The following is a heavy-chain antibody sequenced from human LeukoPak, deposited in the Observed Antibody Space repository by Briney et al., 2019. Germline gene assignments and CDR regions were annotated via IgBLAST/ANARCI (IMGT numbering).Heavy chain of an antibody. D-gene: IGHD3-22*01. CDR3: TRDAEISGYTWYNWFDP. V-gene: IGHV4-34*01. CDR1: GGSFSGYY. J-gene: IGHJ5*02. CDR2: INHSGST. Sequence: SETLSLTCAVYGGSFSGYYWSWIRQPPGKGLEWIGEINHSGSTNYNPSLKSRVTISVDTSKSQFSLKLSSVTAADTAVYYCTRDAEISGYTWYNWFDPWGQGILVTVSS.